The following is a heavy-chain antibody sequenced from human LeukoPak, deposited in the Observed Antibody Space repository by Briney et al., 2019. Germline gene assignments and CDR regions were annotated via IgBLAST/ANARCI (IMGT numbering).Heavy chain of an antibody. V-gene: IGHV3-23*01. D-gene: IGHD3-3*01. CDR3: AKDLKAIFS. J-gene: IGHJ3*01. CDR2: ISGSGGST. Sequence: PGGSLRLSCAASGFTFDDYAMHWVRQAPGKGLEWVSGISGSGGSTYYADSVKGRFTISRDNSKNTLYLQMNSLRAEDTAVYYCAKDLKAIFSWGQGTMVTVSS. CDR1: GFTFDDYA.